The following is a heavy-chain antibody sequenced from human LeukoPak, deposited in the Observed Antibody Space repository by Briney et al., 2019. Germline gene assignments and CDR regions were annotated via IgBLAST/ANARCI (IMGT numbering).Heavy chain of an antibody. CDR3: ASSPYSSGELDY. J-gene: IGHJ4*02. CDR2: IYYSGST. Sequence: SETLSLTCAVSGVSVIGGSYYWSWIRQPPGKGLEWIGYIYYSGSTYYNPSLKSRVTISVDTSKNQFSLKLSSVTAADTAVYYCASSPYSSGELDYWGQGTLVTVSS. V-gene: IGHV4-30-4*01. CDR1: GVSVIGGSYY. D-gene: IGHD6-19*01.